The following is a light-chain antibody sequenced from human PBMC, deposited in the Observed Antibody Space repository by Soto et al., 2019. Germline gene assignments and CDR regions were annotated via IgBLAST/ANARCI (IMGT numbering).Light chain of an antibody. CDR1: SSDVGGYNF. CDR3: SSYSGTIYV. CDR2: EVT. Sequence: QSVLAQPPPASGSPGQSVTISCTGTSSDVGGYNFVSWYQQHPGKAPKLIIYEVTKRPSGVPDRFSGSKSGNTASLTVSGLQAEDEADYYCSSYSGTIYVFGTGTKVTVL. J-gene: IGLJ1*01. V-gene: IGLV2-8*01.